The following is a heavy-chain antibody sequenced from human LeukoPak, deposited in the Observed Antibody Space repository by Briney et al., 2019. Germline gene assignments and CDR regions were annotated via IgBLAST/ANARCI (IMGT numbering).Heavy chain of an antibody. V-gene: IGHV1-8*03. CDR2: MNPNSGNT. D-gene: IGHD2-2*01. CDR1: GYTFTSYD. Sequence: ASVKVSCKASGYTFTSYDINWVRQATGQGLEWMGWMNPNSGNTGYAQKFQGRVTITRNTSISTAYMELRSLRSDDTAVYYCAREGIVVVPAAPRHYGMDVWGQGTTVTVSS. CDR3: AREGIVVVPAAPRHYGMDV. J-gene: IGHJ6*02.